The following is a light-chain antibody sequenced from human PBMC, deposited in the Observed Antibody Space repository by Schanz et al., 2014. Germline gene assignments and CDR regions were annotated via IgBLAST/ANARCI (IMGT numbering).Light chain of an antibody. CDR1: SSDVGGYNY. V-gene: IGLV2-8*01. Sequence: QSVLTQPASVSGSPGQSLTISCTGTSSDVGGYNYVSWYQQHPGKAPKLMIYEVSKRPSGVPDRFSGSKSGNTASLTVSGLQAEDEADYYCCSYAGSTNLRFGGGTKLTVL. CDR3: CSYAGSTNLR. J-gene: IGLJ3*02. CDR2: EVS.